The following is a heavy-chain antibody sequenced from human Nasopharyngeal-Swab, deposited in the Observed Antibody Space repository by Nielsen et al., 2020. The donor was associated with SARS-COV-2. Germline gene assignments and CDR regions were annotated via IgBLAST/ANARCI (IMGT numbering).Heavy chain of an antibody. CDR2: IYIDGST. D-gene: IGHD6-13*01. V-gene: IGHV3-53*01. Sequence: GGSLRLSCAASGLAVSSNYMSWVRQAPKKGLEWVSVIYIDGSTYYADSVKGRFTISRDNSKNTLYLQMNSLRAEDTAVFYCVRAPGIAGTGGLFENLGQGTLVTVSS. CDR3: VRAPGIAGTGGLFEN. J-gene: IGHJ4*02. CDR1: GLAVSSNY.